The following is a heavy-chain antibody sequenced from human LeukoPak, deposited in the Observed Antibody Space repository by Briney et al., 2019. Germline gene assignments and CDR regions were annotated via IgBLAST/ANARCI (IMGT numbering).Heavy chain of an antibody. CDR3: ATGPDYYDSSSYYSHY. V-gene: IGHV4-59*01. D-gene: IGHD3-22*01. CDR2: IYYSGST. J-gene: IGHJ4*02. CDR1: GGSISSYY. Sequence: SETLSLTCTVSGGSISSYYWSWIRQPPGKGLEWIGYIYYSGSTNYNPSLKSRVTISVDTSKNQFSLKLSSVTAADTAVYYCATGPDYYDSSSYYSHYWGRGTLVTVSS.